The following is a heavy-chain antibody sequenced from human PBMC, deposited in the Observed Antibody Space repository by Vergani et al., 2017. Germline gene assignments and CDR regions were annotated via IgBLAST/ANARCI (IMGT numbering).Heavy chain of an antibody. Sequence: QVQLVQSGAEVKKPGSSVTVSCKASGGTFSSYAISWVRQAPGQGLEWMGGIIPIFGTANYAQKFQGRVTITADESTSTAYMELSSLRSEDTAVYYCASRYCSSTSCYKAYDYWGQGTLVTVSS. CDR3: ASRYCSSTSCYKAYDY. J-gene: IGHJ4*02. CDR2: IIPIFGTA. CDR1: GGTFSSYA. D-gene: IGHD2-2*01. V-gene: IGHV1-69*01.